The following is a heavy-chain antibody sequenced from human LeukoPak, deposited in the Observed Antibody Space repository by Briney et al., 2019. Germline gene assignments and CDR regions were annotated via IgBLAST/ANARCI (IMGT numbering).Heavy chain of an antibody. J-gene: IGHJ4*02. CDR1: GGSINSDF. D-gene: IGHD1-1*01. CDR2: ISYSGST. CDR3: ARHRYPQTYGFDL. Sequence: SETLSLTCTVSGGSINSDFWSWTRQPPGKGLEWIGYISYSGSTTYNPSLKSGITIFLGTSTKKFSLKPSSVTAADTAVYYCARHRYPQTYGFDLWGQGTLVTVSS. V-gene: IGHV4-59*08.